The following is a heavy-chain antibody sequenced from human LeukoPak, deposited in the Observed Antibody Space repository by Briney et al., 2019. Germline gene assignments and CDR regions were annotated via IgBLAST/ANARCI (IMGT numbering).Heavy chain of an antibody. CDR2: IYTSGST. D-gene: IGHD2-15*01. V-gene: IGHV4-4*07. CDR3: ARERFCSGGSCYRRSNWFDP. J-gene: IGHJ5*02. CDR1: GGSISSNY. Sequence: SETLSLTCTVSGGSISSNYWSWIRQPAGKGLEWIGRIYTSGSTNYSPPLKSRVTLSVDTSRNQFSLRLSSVTAADTAVYYCARERFCSGGSCYRRSNWFDPWGQGTLVTVSS.